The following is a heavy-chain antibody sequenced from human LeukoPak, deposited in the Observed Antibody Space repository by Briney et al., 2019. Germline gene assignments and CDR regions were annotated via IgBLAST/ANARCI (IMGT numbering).Heavy chain of an antibody. D-gene: IGHD5-18*01. CDR2: IGIRGDT. CDR1: GLTVSNND. V-gene: IGHV3-53*01. CDR3: ARRTGYGYGLDC. J-gene: IGHJ4*02. Sequence: GGSLRLSCATSGLTVSNNDVSWVRQAPGKGLEWVSVIGIRGDTYYADTVKGRFTISRDKSKNTVSLQMDSLRAEDTAVYFCARRTGYGYGLDCWGQGTLITVSS.